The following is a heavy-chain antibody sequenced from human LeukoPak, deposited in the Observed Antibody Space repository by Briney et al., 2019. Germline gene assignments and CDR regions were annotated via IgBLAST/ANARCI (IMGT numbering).Heavy chain of an antibody. CDR1: GYTFTSYY. Sequence: GASVKVSCKASGYTFTSYYMHWVQQAPGQGLEWMGIINPSGGSTSYAQKFQGRVTMTRDTSTSTVYMELSSLRSEDTAVYYCARELAMINAFDIWGQGTMVTVSS. D-gene: IGHD3-22*01. V-gene: IGHV1-46*01. CDR3: ARELAMINAFDI. CDR2: INPSGGST. J-gene: IGHJ3*02.